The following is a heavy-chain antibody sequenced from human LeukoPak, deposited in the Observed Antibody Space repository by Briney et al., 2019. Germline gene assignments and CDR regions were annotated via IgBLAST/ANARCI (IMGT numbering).Heavy chain of an antibody. J-gene: IGHJ3*02. CDR1: GYSFTNYW. CDR3: ARRGVDSSGYRDAFDI. CDR2: IYPGDSDT. V-gene: IGHV5-51*01. Sequence: GESLKISCKGSGYSFTNYWIGWVRQMPGKGLECMGIIYPGDSDTRYSSSFQGQVTISADKSISTAYLQWSSLKASDTAMYYCARRGVDSSGYRDAFDIWGQGTMVTVSS. D-gene: IGHD3-22*01.